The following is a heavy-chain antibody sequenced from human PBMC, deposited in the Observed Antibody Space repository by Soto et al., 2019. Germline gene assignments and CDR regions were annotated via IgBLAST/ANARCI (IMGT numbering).Heavy chain of an antibody. CDR2: INPIVGRT. V-gene: IGHV1-46*01. Sequence: ASVKVSCKASGYTFTKYYLHWVRQAPGQGLEWKGVINPIVGRTSYAQKFQGRVTVTSDTSTSTLYMDLSSLRSEDTAIYYCARVAYCGGDCYGKYYYGMDVWGQGTTVTVSS. D-gene: IGHD2-21*02. CDR1: GYTFTKYY. J-gene: IGHJ6*02. CDR3: ARVAYCGGDCYGKYYYGMDV.